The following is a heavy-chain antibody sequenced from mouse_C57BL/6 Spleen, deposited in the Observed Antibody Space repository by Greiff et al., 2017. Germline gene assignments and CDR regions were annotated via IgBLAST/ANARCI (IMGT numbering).Heavy chain of an antibody. V-gene: IGHV10-1*01. CDR3: VRPDYEGDYYAMDY. Sequence: EVQLVESGGGLVQPKGSLKLSCAASGFSFNTYAMNWVRQAPGKGLEWVARIRSKSNNYATYYADSVKDRFTISRDDSESMLYLQMNNLKTEDTAMYYCVRPDYEGDYYAMDYWGQGTSVTVSS. CDR1: GFSFNTYA. CDR2: IRSKSNNYAT. J-gene: IGHJ4*01. D-gene: IGHD2-4*01.